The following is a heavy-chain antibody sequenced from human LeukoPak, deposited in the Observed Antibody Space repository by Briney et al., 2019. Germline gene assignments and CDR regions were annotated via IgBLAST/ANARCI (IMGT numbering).Heavy chain of an antibody. Sequence: ASVKVSCKASVYTFPSYGISWVRQAPGQGLEWMGWISAYNGNTNYAQRLQGRVTMTTDTSTSTAYMELRSLRSDDTAVYYCARKYYYDSSGYSPFDYWGQGTLVTVSS. D-gene: IGHD3-22*01. CDR3: ARKYYYDSSGYSPFDY. J-gene: IGHJ4*02. CDR2: ISAYNGNT. V-gene: IGHV1-18*01. CDR1: VYTFPSYG.